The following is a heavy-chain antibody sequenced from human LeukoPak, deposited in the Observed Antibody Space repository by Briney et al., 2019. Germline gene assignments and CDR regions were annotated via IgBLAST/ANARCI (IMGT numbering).Heavy chain of an antibody. J-gene: IGHJ3*02. Sequence: PGGSLRHSCAASGFTFSSYSMNWVRQAPGKGLEWVSSISSSSSYIYYADSVKGRFTISRDNAKNSLYLQMNSLRAEDTAVYYCARVALAGNAFDIWGQGTMVTVSS. CDR3: ARVALAGNAFDI. CDR2: ISSSSSYI. CDR1: GFTFSSYS. D-gene: IGHD6-13*01. V-gene: IGHV3-21*01.